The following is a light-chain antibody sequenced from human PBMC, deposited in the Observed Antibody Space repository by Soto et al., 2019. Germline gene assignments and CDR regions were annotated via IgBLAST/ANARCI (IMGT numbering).Light chain of an antibody. Sequence: DIVMTQSPDSLAVSLGERATINCKSSQSVLYSSNNTNKLAWYQQKPGQPPKLLIYWASTRESGVPDRFSGSGSGTDFTLTISSLQAEDVAVYYCQQYYSVPVTFGPGTKVDIK. CDR2: WAS. CDR1: QSVLYSSNNTNK. V-gene: IGKV4-1*01. CDR3: QQYYSVPVT. J-gene: IGKJ3*01.